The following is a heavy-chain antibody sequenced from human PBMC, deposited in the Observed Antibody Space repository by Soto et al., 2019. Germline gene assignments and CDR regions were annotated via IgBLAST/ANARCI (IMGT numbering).Heavy chain of an antibody. Sequence: QVQLVQSGAEVKNPGASVKVSCKASGYTFTRYGIGWARQAPGQGLEWMGWINTYNGNTNYAENVQGRVTLTTDTXXSTTYMELRSLRANDTAINYSAIVDVYVTPTPQHVWGHGTTVIVSS. D-gene: IGHD3-16*01. CDR2: INTYNGNT. CDR3: AIVDVYVTPTPQHV. CDR1: GYTFTRYG. J-gene: IGHJ6*02. V-gene: IGHV1-18*01.